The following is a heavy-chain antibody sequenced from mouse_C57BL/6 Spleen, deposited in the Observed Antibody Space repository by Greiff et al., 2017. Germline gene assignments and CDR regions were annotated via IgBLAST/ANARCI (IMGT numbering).Heavy chain of an antibody. V-gene: IGHV1-4*01. CDR2: INPSSGYT. J-gene: IGHJ3*01. Sequence: QVQLKESGAELARPGASVKMSCKASGYTFTSYTMHWVKQRPGQGLEWIGYINPSSGYTKYNQKFKDKATLTADKSSSTTYMQLISMTAEDSAVYYCAREGRFTEFAYWGQGTLVTVSA. CDR1: GYTFTSYT. CDR3: AREGRFTEFAY.